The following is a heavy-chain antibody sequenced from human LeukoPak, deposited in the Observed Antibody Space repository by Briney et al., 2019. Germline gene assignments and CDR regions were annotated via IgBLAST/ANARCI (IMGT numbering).Heavy chain of an antibody. CDR2: IVVGSGNT. J-gene: IGHJ6*04. D-gene: IGHD3-10*01. V-gene: IGHV1-58*02. CDR3: AAAGYYGSGPSVDV. Sequence: SVKVSCKASGFTFTSCAMQWVRQARGQRLEWIGWIVVGSGNTNYAQKFQERVTITRDMSTSTAYMELSSLRSEDTAVYYCAAAGYYGSGPSVDVWGKGTTVTVSS. CDR1: GFTFTSCA.